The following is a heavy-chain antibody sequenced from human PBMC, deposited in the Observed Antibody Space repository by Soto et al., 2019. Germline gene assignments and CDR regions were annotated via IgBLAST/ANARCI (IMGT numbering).Heavy chain of an antibody. V-gene: IGHV3-15*07. Sequence: SLRLSCAASGFTFSNAWMNWVRQAPGKGLEWVGRIKSKTDGGTTDYAAPVKGRFTISRDDSKNTLYLQMNSLKTEDTAVYYCTTDWYCSSTSCYDWFDPWGQGTLVTVSS. J-gene: IGHJ5*02. CDR1: GFTFSNAW. CDR2: IKSKTDGGTT. D-gene: IGHD2-2*01. CDR3: TTDWYCSSTSCYDWFDP.